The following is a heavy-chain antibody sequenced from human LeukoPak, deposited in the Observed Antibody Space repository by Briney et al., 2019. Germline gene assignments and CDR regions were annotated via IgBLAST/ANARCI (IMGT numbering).Heavy chain of an antibody. J-gene: IGHJ4*02. Sequence: GGSLRLSCAASGFTFSSYAMSWGRQAPGKGLEWFSGISGSGGSTNYADSVKGRFTFSRDNSKNTLYLQMSRLRAEDTAVYYCAKVLTFTYYEQPFDYWGQGTLVTVSS. V-gene: IGHV3-23*01. D-gene: IGHD3-22*01. CDR3: AKVLTFTYYEQPFDY. CDR1: GFTFSSYA. CDR2: ISGSGGST.